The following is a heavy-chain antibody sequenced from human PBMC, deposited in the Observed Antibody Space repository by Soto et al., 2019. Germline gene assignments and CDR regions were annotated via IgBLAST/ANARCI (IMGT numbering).Heavy chain of an antibody. CDR3: ARDSGFEPPYYYGMDV. D-gene: IGHD3-10*01. CDR1: GGSISSYY. J-gene: IGHJ6*02. CDR2: IYYSGST. Sequence: PSETLSLTCTVSGGSISSYYWSWIRQPPGKGLEWIGYIYYSGSTNYNPSLKSRVTISVDTSKNQFSLKLSSVTAADTAVYYCARDSGFEPPYYYGMDVWGQGTTVTVSS. V-gene: IGHV4-59*12.